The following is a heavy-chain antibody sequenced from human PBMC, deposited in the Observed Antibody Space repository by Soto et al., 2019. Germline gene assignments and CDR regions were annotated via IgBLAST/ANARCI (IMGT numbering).Heavy chain of an antibody. V-gene: IGHV3-23*01. CDR2: ISGSGGST. J-gene: IGHJ4*02. D-gene: IGHD4-17*01. CDR1: GFTFSSYA. Sequence: EVQLLESGGGLVQPGGSLRLSCAASGFTFSSYAMSWVRQDPGKGLEWVSAISGSGGSTYYADSVKGRFTISRENTKNTLYLQMNRRRAEDTAVYYCAKEPMTPVTTYQGISPAPMDDWGQGTLVTVSS. CDR3: AKEPMTPVTTYQGISPAPMDD.